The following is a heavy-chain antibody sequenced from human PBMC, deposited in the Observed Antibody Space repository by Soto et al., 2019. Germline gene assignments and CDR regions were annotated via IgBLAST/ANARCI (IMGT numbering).Heavy chain of an antibody. CDR2: MTGSGGDI. J-gene: IGHJ4*02. D-gene: IGHD2-21*02. Sequence: GGSLRLSCAASGFSVSRYAMMWVRQPPGKGQEWVAGMTGSGGDIRYADPVKGRFTISKDNSKNTLYLQMNSLRAADTAIYYCAKDAVYGDGLWLAGNWGQGTLVTVSS. V-gene: IGHV3-23*01. CDR1: GFSVSRYA. CDR3: AKDAVYGDGLWLAGN.